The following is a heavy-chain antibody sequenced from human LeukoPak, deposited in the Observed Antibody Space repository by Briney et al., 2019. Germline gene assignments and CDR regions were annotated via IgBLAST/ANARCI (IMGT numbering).Heavy chain of an antibody. D-gene: IGHD1-26*01. J-gene: IGHJ4*02. Sequence: GASVKVSCKASGYTFTSYGISWVRQAPGQGLEWIGWISAYNGNTNYAQKFQGRVTMTTDTSTSTAYMELRSLRSDDTAVYYCARDWVRWELLDYWGQGTLVTVSS. V-gene: IGHV1-18*01. CDR1: GYTFTSYG. CDR3: ARDWVRWELLDY. CDR2: ISAYNGNT.